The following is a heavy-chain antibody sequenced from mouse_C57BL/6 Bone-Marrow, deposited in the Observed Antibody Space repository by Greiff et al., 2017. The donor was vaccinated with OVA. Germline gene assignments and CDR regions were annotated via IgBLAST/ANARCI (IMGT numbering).Heavy chain of an antibody. Sequence: VQLQQPGAELVRPGSSVKLSCKASGYTFTSYWMDWGKQRPGQGLEWIGNIYPSDSETHYNQKFKDKATLTVDKSSSTAYMQLSSLTSEDSAVYYCARAAVVAPYAMDYWGQGTSVTVSS. CDR3: ARAAVVAPYAMDY. CDR1: GYTFTSYW. J-gene: IGHJ4*01. D-gene: IGHD1-1*01. CDR2: IYPSDSET. V-gene: IGHV1-61*01.